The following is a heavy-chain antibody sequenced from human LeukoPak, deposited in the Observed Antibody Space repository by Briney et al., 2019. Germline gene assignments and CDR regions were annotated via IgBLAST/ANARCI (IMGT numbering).Heavy chain of an antibody. Sequence: GGSLRLSCAASGFTVSSNYMSWGRQAPGKGLELVSAIYSVGSTYYADSVKGRFTISRDNSKNTLYLQMNSLRADGTAVYYCGGSSSDYYYYGMDVWGQGTTVTVSS. V-gene: IGHV3-53*01. J-gene: IGHJ6*02. CDR1: GFTVSSNY. CDR2: IYSVGST. CDR3: GGSSSDYYYYGMDV. D-gene: IGHD6-6*01.